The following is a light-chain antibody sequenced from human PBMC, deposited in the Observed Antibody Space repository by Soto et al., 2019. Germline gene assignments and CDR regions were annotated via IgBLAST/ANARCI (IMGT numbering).Light chain of an antibody. CDR1: SSNIGAGYD. CDR3: QSYDSSLSAWV. CDR2: GHT. V-gene: IGLV1-40*01. J-gene: IGLJ2*01. Sequence: QSVLTQPPSVSGAPGQRVIISCTGSSSNIGAGYDVQWYQQLPGTAPKLLIYGHTNRPSGVPDRFSGSKSGTSASLAITGLQAEDEADYYCQSYDSSLSAWVFGGGTKLTVL.